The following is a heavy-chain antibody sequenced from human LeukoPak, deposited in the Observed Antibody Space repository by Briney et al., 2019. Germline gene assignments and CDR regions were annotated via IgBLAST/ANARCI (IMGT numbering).Heavy chain of an antibody. J-gene: IGHJ4*02. CDR1: GFAFTSFT. Sequence: PGGSLRLSCAASGFAFTSFTMNWVRQTPGKGLEWVSSISGTGGNTYYADSAKGRFTISRDNSRNTLYLQMNSLRAEDTAVYYCAKDHGVAVTGMYYWGQGTLVTVSS. D-gene: IGHD6-19*01. V-gene: IGHV3-23*01. CDR3: AKDHGVAVTGMYY. CDR2: ISGTGGNT.